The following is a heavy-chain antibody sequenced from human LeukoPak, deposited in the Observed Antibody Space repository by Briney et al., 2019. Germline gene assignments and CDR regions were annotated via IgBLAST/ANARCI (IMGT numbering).Heavy chain of an antibody. Sequence: PSETLSLTCAVYGGSFSGYYWSWIRQPPGKGLEWIGEINHSGSTNYNPSLKSRVTISVDTSKNQFSLKLSSVTAADTAVYYCARVGGYSYGFWFDPWGQGTLVTVSS. CDR1: GGSFSGYY. CDR2: INHSGST. CDR3: ARVGGYSYGFWFDP. V-gene: IGHV4-34*01. J-gene: IGHJ5*02. D-gene: IGHD5-18*01.